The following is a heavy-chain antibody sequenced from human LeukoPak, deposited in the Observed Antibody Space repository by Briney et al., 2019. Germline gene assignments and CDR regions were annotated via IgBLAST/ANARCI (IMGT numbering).Heavy chain of an antibody. D-gene: IGHD2-8*02. CDR3: ARARTVDLFAREYVDV. V-gene: IGHV4-4*02. Sequence: PSGTLSLTCAVSGGSISSSNWWSWVRQPPGKGLEWIGEIYHSGSTNYNPSLKSRVTISVDKSKNQFSLKLSSVTAADTAVYFCARARTVDLFAREYVDVWGQGTTVTVSS. CDR2: IYHSGST. J-gene: IGHJ6*02. CDR1: GGSISSSNW.